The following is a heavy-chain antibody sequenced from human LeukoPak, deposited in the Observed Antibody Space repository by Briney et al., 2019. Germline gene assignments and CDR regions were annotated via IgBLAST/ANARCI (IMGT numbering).Heavy chain of an antibody. V-gene: IGHV4-4*02. D-gene: IGHD6-13*01. Sequence: SGTLSLTCAVSGGSISSSNWWSWVRPPPGKGLEWIGEIYHSGSTNYNPSLKSRVTISVDKSKNQFSLKLSSVTAADTAVYYCARVIAAADTGWFDPWGQGTLVTVSS. CDR2: IYHSGST. CDR3: ARVIAAADTGWFDP. J-gene: IGHJ5*02. CDR1: GGSISSSNW.